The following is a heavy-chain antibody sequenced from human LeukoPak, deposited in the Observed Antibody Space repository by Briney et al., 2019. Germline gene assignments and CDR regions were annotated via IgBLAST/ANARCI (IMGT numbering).Heavy chain of an antibody. D-gene: IGHD2-8*01. CDR2: IYYSGST. J-gene: IGHJ6*02. V-gene: IGHV4-31*03. CDR3: ARAGNGGDYNYGMDV. Sequence: PSETLSLTCTVSGGSVTSGDYYWSWIRQHAGKGLELIGYIYYSGSTYYTTSLKSRVTISVDTSKNQFSLKLSSVTAADTAVYYCARAGNGGDYNYGMDVWGQGTTVTVSS. CDR1: GGSVTSGDYY.